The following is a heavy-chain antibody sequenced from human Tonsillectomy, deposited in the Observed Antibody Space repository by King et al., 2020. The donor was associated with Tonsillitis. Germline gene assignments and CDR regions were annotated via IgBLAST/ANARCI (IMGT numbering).Heavy chain of an antibody. CDR2: LNPTGGDT. D-gene: IGHD3-22*01. CDR1: GYTFATYH. Sequence: QLVQSGAEVTKPGASLKVSCKASGYTFATYHIHWVRQAPGQGLEWMGALNPTGGDTTYARKFQGRVTMTSDTSTATVSMDLRSLRPEDTAKYYCARVRREGYSSAFDIWGQGTMVTVSS. V-gene: IGHV1-46*01. CDR3: ARVRREGYSSAFDI. J-gene: IGHJ3*02.